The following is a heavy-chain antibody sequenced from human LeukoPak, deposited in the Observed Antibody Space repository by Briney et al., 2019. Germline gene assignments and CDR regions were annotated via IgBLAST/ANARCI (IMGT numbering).Heavy chain of an antibody. Sequence: PSETLSLTCTVSGGSIISSNYYWGWIRQPPGKGLEWIGSIYYSGSIYYNPSLKSRVTISVDRSKNQFSLKLRSVTAADTAVYYCARDSPQGNWFDPWGQGTLVTVSS. CDR1: GGSIISSNYY. V-gene: IGHV4-39*07. J-gene: IGHJ5*02. CDR2: IYYSGSI. CDR3: ARDSPQGNWFDP.